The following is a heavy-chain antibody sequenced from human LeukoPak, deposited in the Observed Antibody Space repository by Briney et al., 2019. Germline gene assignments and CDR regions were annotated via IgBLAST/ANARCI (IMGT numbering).Heavy chain of an antibody. V-gene: IGHV1-69*01. CDR1: GGTFSSYA. D-gene: IGHD6-19*01. Sequence: WASVKVSCKASGGTFSSYAISCVRQAPGQGLEWMGGIIPIFGTANYAQKFQGRVTITADESTSTAYMELSSLRSEDTAVYYCARAWAVAVNVGFDYWGQGTLVTVST. CDR3: ARAWAVAVNVGFDY. CDR2: IIPIFGTA. J-gene: IGHJ4*02.